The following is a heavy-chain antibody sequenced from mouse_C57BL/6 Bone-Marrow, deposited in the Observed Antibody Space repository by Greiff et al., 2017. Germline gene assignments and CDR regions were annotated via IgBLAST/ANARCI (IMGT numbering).Heavy chain of an antibody. CDR1: GFTFSSYA. J-gene: IGHJ3*01. CDR3: TRVRQLRLPAWFAY. Sequence: EVKLQESGEGLVKPGGSLKLSCAAPGFTFSSYAMSWVRQTPEKRLEWVAYISSGGDYIYYADTVKGRFTISRDNARNTLYLQMSSLKSEDTAMYYCTRVRQLRLPAWFAYWGQGTLVTVSA. CDR2: ISSGGDYI. D-gene: IGHD3-2*02. V-gene: IGHV5-9-1*02.